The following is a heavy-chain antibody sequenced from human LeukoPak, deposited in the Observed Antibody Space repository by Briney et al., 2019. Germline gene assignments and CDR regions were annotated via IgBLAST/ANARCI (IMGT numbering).Heavy chain of an antibody. Sequence: GGSLRLSCAASGFTFSSYGMHWVRQAPGKGLEWVAVISYDGSNKYYADSVKGRFTISRDNSKNTLYLQMNSLRAEDTVVYYCAKGQQWLARAAYFDYWGQGTLVTVSS. V-gene: IGHV3-30*18. J-gene: IGHJ4*02. CDR2: ISYDGSNK. CDR1: GFTFSSYG. CDR3: AKGQQWLARAAYFDY. D-gene: IGHD6-19*01.